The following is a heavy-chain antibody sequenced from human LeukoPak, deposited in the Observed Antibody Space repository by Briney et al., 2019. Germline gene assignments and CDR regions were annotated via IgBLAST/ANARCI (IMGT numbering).Heavy chain of an antibody. J-gene: IGHJ4*02. V-gene: IGHV3-30-3*01. Sequence: GGSLRLSCAASGFTFSSYAMHWVRQAPGKGLEWVAVISYDGSNKYYADSVKGRFTISRDNSKNTLYLQMNSLRAEDTAVYYYARDLVGLYDYYFDYWGQGTLVTVSS. D-gene: IGHD1-26*01. CDR3: ARDLVGLYDYYFDY. CDR2: ISYDGSNK. CDR1: GFTFSSYA.